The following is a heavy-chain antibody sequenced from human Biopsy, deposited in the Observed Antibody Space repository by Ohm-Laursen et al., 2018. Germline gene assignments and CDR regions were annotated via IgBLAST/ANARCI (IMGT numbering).Heavy chain of an antibody. V-gene: IGHV4-34*08. D-gene: IGHD4-17*01. J-gene: IGHJ4*02. Sequence: SETLSLTCVVFGRTFSDYRWTWIRQPPGKGLEWIGQINQSGSTNYNPSLKSRVTISAAASKYEFSLRLTSVTAADTAVYFCGNEVYGRDYWGLGARVTVSS. CDR3: GNEVYGRDY. CDR1: GRTFSDYR. CDR2: INQSGST.